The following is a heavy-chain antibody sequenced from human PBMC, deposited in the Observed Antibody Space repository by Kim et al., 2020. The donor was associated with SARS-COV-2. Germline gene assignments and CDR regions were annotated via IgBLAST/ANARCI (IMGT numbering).Heavy chain of an antibody. CDR3: ARGHNYYGSEY. CDR2: INHRGST. J-gene: IGHJ4*02. V-gene: IGHV4-34*01. CDR1: GGAFVGYY. Sequence: SETLSLTCGVSGGAFVGYYWSWIRQPPGKGLEWIGEINHRGSTNYNPSLKSRVTMSLDTSKNQFSLNLTSVTAADTAVYYCARGHNYYGSEYWGQGTLGT. D-gene: IGHD3-10*01.